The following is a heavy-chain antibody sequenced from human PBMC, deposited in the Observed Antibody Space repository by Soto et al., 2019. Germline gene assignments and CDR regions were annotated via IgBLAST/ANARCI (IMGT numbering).Heavy chain of an antibody. CDR1: GGSFSGYY. Sequence: SETLSLTCAVYGGSFSGYYWSWIRQPPGKGLEWIGEINHSGSTNYNPSLKSRVTISVDTSKNQFSLKLSSVTAADTAVYYCARGEVYVWGSYRKYWFDPWGQGTLVTVSS. J-gene: IGHJ5*02. CDR2: INHSGST. V-gene: IGHV4-34*01. D-gene: IGHD3-16*02. CDR3: ARGEVYVWGSYRKYWFDP.